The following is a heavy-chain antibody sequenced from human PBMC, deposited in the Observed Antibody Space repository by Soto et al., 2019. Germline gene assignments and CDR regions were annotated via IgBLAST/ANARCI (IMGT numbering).Heavy chain of an antibody. V-gene: IGHV1-18*01. CDR3: ARQGSWPYYYYGLDV. CDR2: ISTYNGDT. J-gene: IGHJ6*02. Sequence: QVQLVQSGPEVEKPGASVKVSCEASGYTFTTSGISWVRQAPGQGLEWMGWISTYNGDTNSAQKFQGRVTMTADTSKCTVYMELISLKSDDAAVYYCARQGSWPYYYYGLDVWGQGSTDTVSS. D-gene: IGHD1-26*01. CDR1: GYTFTTSG.